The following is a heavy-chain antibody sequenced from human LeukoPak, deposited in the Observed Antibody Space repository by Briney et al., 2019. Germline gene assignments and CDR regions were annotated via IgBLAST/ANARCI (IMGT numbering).Heavy chain of an antibody. CDR1: GFTFTSYS. CDR2: ISSTSSTI. D-gene: IGHD4-17*01. V-gene: IGHV3-48*01. CDR3: ARHYYGDYYFDY. J-gene: IGHJ4*02. Sequence: GGSLRLSCAASGFTFTSYSMNWVRQVPGKGLEWVSYISSTSSTIYYADSVKGRFTISRDNAKSSLYLQMNSLGAEDTAVYYCARHYYGDYYFDYWGQGTLVTVSS.